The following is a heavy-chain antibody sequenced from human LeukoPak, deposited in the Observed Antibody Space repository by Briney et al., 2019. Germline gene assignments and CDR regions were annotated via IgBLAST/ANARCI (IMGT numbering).Heavy chain of an antibody. J-gene: IGHJ3*02. CDR2: ISWDGGST. V-gene: IGHV3-43*01. D-gene: IGHD3-22*01. CDR1: GFTFDDYT. CDR3: AKDMGDSSGDAAFDI. Sequence: GGSLRLSCAASGFTFDDYTMLWVRKAPGKDLEWVSLISWDGGSTYYADSVKGRFTISRDNSKNSLYLQMNSLRTEDTALYYCAKDMGDSSGDAAFDIWGQGTMVTVSS.